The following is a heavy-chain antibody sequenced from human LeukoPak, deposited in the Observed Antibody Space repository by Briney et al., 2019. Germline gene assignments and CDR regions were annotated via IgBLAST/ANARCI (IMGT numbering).Heavy chain of an antibody. CDR1: GFTFSSYW. CDR2: IKQDGSEK. Sequence: GGSLRLSCAASGFTFSSYWMSWVRQAPGKGLEWVANIKQDGSEKYYVDSVKGRFTISRDNAKNSLYLQMNSLRAEDTAVYYCASTVTMVRGARPYYYYGMDVWGQGTTVTGSS. D-gene: IGHD3-10*01. CDR3: ASTVTMVRGARPYYYYGMDV. J-gene: IGHJ6*02. V-gene: IGHV3-7*01.